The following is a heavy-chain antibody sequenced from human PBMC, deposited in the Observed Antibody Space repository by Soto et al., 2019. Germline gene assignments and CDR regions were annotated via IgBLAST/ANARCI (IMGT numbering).Heavy chain of an antibody. V-gene: IGHV3-21*01. CDR2: ISTSSSFI. CDR1: GFTFRSHS. CDR3: ARENKDVNKSTSISSGFHGMDV. Sequence: PGGSLRLSXEGSGFTFRSHSMNWVRQAPGRGLEWVASISTSSSFIYYGDSVRGRFIISRDNAKNSLDLQMDSLRVEDTAVYYCARENKDVNKSTSISSGFHGMDVWGQGITVTSP. J-gene: IGHJ6*02. D-gene: IGHD2-2*01.